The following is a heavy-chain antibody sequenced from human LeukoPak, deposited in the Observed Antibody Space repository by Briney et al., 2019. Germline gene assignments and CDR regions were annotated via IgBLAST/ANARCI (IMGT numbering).Heavy chain of an antibody. CDR1: GYTFTGYY. Sequence: GASVKVSCKASGYTFTGYYMHWVRQAPGQGLEWMGWINPNSGGTNYAQKFQGRVTMTRDTSISTAYMELRSLRSDDTAVYYCARQQLDTGFDYWGQGTLVTVSS. V-gene: IGHV1-2*02. CDR3: ARQQLDTGFDY. D-gene: IGHD6-13*01. CDR2: INPNSGGT. J-gene: IGHJ4*02.